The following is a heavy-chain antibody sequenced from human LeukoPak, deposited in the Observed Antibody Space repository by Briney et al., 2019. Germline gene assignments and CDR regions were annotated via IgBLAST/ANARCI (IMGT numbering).Heavy chain of an antibody. CDR2: TYYRSKLYS. J-gene: IGHJ4*02. V-gene: IGHV6-1*01. CDR1: GDSVSSNSAT. D-gene: IGHD4-17*01. CDR3: VRDYGGPSDY. Sequence: SQTLSLTCAISGDSVSSNSATWNWIRQSPSRGLEWLGRTYYRSKLYSDYAVSVKSRITITPDTSKNQFSLHLSSVTPEDTAVYYCVRDYGGPSDYWGQGTLVTVSS.